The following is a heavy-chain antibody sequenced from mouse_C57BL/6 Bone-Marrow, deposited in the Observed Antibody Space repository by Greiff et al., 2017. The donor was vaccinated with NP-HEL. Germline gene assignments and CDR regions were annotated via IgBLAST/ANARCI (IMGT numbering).Heavy chain of an antibody. CDR3: AREGITTGYYAMDY. J-gene: IGHJ4*01. D-gene: IGHD2-4*01. CDR2: ISDGGSYT. CDR1: GFTFSSYA. Sequence: VQLKESGGGLVKPGGSLKLSCAASGFTFSSYAMSLVRQTPEKRLEWVATISDGGSYTYYPDNVKGRFTISRDNAKNNLYLQMSHLKSEDTAMYYCAREGITTGYYAMDYWGQGTSVTVSS. V-gene: IGHV5-4*01.